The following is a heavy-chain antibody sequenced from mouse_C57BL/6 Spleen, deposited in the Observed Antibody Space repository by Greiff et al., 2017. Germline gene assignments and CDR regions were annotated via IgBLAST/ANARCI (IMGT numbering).Heavy chain of an antibody. V-gene: IGHV3-1*01. Sequence: VQLQQSGPGMVKPSQSLSLTCTVTGYSITSGYDWHWIRHFPGNKLEWMGYISYSGSTNYNPSLKSRISITHDTSKNHFFLKLNSVTTEDTATYYCARGYYSNPFADWGQGTLVTVSA. D-gene: IGHD2-5*01. J-gene: IGHJ3*01. CDR1: GYSITSGYD. CDR3: ARGYYSNPFAD. CDR2: ISYSGST.